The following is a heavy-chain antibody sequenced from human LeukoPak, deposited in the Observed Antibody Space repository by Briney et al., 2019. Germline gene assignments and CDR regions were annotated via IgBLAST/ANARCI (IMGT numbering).Heavy chain of an antibody. CDR3: ARLEYIGYGFDY. CDR2: IWYDGSNK. CDR1: GFTFSSCG. D-gene: IGHD5-12*01. J-gene: IGHJ4*02. V-gene: IGHV3-33*01. Sequence: SGKSLRLSCAASGFTFSSCGMHWVRQAPGKGLEWVAVIWYDGSNKYYADSVKGRLTISRDNSKNTLFLQMSSLRAEDTAVYYCARLEYIGYGFDYWGQGTLVTVSS.